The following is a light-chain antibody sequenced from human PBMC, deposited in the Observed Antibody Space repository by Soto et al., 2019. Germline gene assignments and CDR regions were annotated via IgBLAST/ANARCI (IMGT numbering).Light chain of an antibody. V-gene: IGKV3-15*01. CDR2: GAS. CDR1: QSVSSN. CDR3: QQYNNWPRT. Sequence: ESVTTQSPATLSVSPGERATLYCRASQSVSSNLVWYQQKPGQAPRLLIYGASTRATGIPARFSGSGSGTEFTLTISSLQSEDFAVYYCQQYNNWPRTFGQGTKVDI. J-gene: IGKJ1*01.